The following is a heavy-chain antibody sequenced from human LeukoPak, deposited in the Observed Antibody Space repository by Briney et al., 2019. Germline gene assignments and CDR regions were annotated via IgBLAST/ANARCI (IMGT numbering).Heavy chain of an antibody. J-gene: IGHJ4*02. Sequence: GASVKVSCKASGFTFTGYYIHWVRQAPGQGLEWMGYINPHSGGTSSPQKFQGRVTMTTDTSISAAYMELSSLISDDTAMYYCVREGNELLSNNSDYWGQGTLVTVSS. CDR3: VREGNELLSNNSDY. CDR1: GFTFTGYY. V-gene: IGHV1-2*02. CDR2: INPHSGGT. D-gene: IGHD2-21*02.